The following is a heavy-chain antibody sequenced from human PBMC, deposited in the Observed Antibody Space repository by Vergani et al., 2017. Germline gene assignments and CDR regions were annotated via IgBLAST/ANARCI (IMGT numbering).Heavy chain of an antibody. CDR3: AKEAYYYGSGSYDY. Sequence: EVQLLESGGGLVQPGGSLRLSCAASGFTFSSYAMSWVRQAPGRGLEWVSAISGSGGSTYYAASVKGRFTISSDNAKNTLYLQMNSLRAEDTAVYYWAKEAYYYGSGSYDYGGQGTLVTVSS. V-gene: IGHV3-23*01. D-gene: IGHD3-10*01. J-gene: IGHJ4*02. CDR2: ISGSGGST. CDR1: GFTFSSYA.